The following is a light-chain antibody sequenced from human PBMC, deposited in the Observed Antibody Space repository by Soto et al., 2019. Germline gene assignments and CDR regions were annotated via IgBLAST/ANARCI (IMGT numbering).Light chain of an antibody. CDR3: QQRSNWLT. CDR1: QSVTTQ. CDR2: GAS. V-gene: IGKV3D-20*02. Sequence: IVLTQSPGTLSLSPGERATLSCRASQSVTTQLAWYQQKPGQAPRLIIHGASSRATGVPDRITGSGSGTDFTLSISRLEPEDNAVYYCQQRSNWLTFGGGTKVDI. J-gene: IGKJ4*01.